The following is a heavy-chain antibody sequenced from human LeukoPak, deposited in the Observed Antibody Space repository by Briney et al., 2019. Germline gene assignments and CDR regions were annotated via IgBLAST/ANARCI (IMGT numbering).Heavy chain of an antibody. J-gene: IGHJ3*02. D-gene: IGHD1-1*01. CDR1: GGSISSSSYY. CDR3: ARFGSSTWYKGAFDI. V-gene: IGHV4-39*01. CDR2: IYYSGNT. Sequence: SETLSLTCTVSGGSISSSSYYWGWIRQPPGKGLEWIGSIYYSGNTYYNPSLKSRVTTSVDTSKNQFSLKLSSVTAADTAVYYCARFGSSTWYKGAFDIWGQGTMVTVAS.